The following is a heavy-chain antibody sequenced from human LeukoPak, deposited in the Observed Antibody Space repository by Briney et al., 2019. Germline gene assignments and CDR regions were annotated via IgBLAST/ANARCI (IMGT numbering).Heavy chain of an antibody. CDR2: IKQDGGEI. Sequence: GGSLRLSCAASGLTFSRYWMSWVRQAPGKGLEWVANIKQDGGEIYYVDSVKGRFTISRDNAKISVYLHMNSLRAEDTAVYYCARDKVVGPTKFDSWGQGTLVTVSS. V-gene: IGHV3-7*01. D-gene: IGHD1-26*01. CDR1: GLTFSRYW. J-gene: IGHJ5*01. CDR3: ARDKVVGPTKFDS.